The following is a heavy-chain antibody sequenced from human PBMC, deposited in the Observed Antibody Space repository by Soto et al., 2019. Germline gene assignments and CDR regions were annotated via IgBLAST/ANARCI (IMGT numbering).Heavy chain of an antibody. D-gene: IGHD3-22*01. CDR3: ARGGVDYYDSSGYYFSPYYFDY. V-gene: IGHV4-30-2*01. CDR1: GGSISSGGYS. Sequence: PSETLSLTCTVSGGSISSGGYSWSWIRPPPGKGLEWIGYIYHSGSTYYNPSLKSRVTISVDRSKNQFSLKLSSVTAADTAVYYCARGGVDYYDSSGYYFSPYYFDYWGQGTLVTVSS. J-gene: IGHJ4*02. CDR2: IYHSGST.